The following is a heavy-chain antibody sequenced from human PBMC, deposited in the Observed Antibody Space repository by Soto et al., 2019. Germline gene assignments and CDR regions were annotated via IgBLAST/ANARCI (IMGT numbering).Heavy chain of an antibody. J-gene: IGHJ4*02. D-gene: IGHD2-15*01. CDR3: ARETPSFDS. Sequence: HLVESGGGLVQPGGSLRLSCAASGFTFSDYPMNWVRQAPGKGLEWVSSIRTISSAIYFADSVRGRFTISRDNARNSLYLQMTSLRDEDTAVYYCARETPSFDSWGQGTRVTVSS. CDR2: IRTISSAI. V-gene: IGHV3-48*02. CDR1: GFTFSDYP.